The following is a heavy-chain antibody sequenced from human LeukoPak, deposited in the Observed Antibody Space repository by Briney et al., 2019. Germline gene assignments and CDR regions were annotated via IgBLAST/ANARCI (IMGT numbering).Heavy chain of an antibody. D-gene: IGHD3-22*01. CDR1: GVSISSSNSY. CDR2: IYYSGNT. Sequence: SETLSLTCTVSGVSISSSNSYWGWIRQPPGKGLEWIGSIYYSGNTYYNPSLKSRVTISIDTSNNQFSLKLSSVTAADTAVYYCARRSSANWFDPWGQGTLVTVSS. V-gene: IGHV4-39*01. J-gene: IGHJ5*02. CDR3: ARRSSANWFDP.